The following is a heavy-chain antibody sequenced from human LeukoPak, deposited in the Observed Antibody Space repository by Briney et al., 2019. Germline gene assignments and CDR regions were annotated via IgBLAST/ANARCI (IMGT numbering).Heavy chain of an antibody. J-gene: IGHJ3*02. V-gene: IGHV4-34*01. CDR3: ARRHRIPNYYDSSGLRRVLGAFDI. D-gene: IGHD3-22*01. CDR2: IYHSGST. CDR1: GFTFSSYE. Sequence: PGGSLRLSCAASGFTFSSYEMNWVRQPPGKGLEWIGEIYHSGSTNYNPSLKSRVTISVDTSKNQFSLKLSSVTAADTAVYYCARRHRIPNYYDSSGLRRVLGAFDIWGQGTMVTVSS.